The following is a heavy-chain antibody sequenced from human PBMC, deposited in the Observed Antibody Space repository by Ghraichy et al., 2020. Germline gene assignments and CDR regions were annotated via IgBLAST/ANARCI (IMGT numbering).Heavy chain of an antibody. Sequence: GESLNISCAASGFTFSSYSMNWVRQAPGKGLEWVSSISSSSSYIYYADSVKGRFTISRDNAKNSLYLQMNSLRAEDTAVYYCARDVVGPNRGAFDIWGQGTMVTVSS. CDR3: ARDVVGPNRGAFDI. CDR2: ISSSSSYI. J-gene: IGHJ3*02. V-gene: IGHV3-21*01. CDR1: GFTFSSYS. D-gene: IGHD1-26*01.